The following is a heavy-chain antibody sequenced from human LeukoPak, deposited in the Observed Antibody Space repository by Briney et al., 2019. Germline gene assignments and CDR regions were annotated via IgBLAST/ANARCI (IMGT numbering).Heavy chain of an antibody. J-gene: IGHJ4*02. D-gene: IGHD3-10*01. V-gene: IGHV3-13*01. CDR2: IGTTGET. Sequence: GGSLRLSCAASGFTFSSYDMHWVRHVAGKGLEWVSVIGTTGETYYPGSVKGRFTISRENAKNSLYLQMNSLRAGDTAVYYCARGRGPYFDYWGQGTLVTVSS. CDR1: GFTFSSYD. CDR3: ARGRGPYFDY.